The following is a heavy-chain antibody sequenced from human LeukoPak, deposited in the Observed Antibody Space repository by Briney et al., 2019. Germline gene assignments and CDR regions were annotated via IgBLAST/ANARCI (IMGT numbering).Heavy chain of an antibody. D-gene: IGHD3-22*01. CDR1: GITLSNYG. Sequence: GGSLRLSCAVSGITLSNYGMSWVRQAPGKGLEWVAGISGSGGSTNYADSVKGRFTISRDNPKNTLYLQMNSLTVEDTAVYFCAKRGVVIRVILVGFHKEAYYFDFWGQGALVTVSS. CDR3: AKRGVVIRVILVGFHKEAYYFDF. V-gene: IGHV3-23*01. J-gene: IGHJ4*02. CDR2: ISGSGGST.